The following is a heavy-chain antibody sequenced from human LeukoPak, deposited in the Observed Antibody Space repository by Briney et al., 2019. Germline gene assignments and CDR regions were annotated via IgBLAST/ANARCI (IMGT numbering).Heavy chain of an antibody. Sequence: SETLSLTCTVSGGSISSYYWSWIRQPPGKGLEWIGYIYTSGSTNYNPSLKSRVTISVDTSKNQFSLKLSSVTAADTAVYYCARRVAATAILAFDYWGREPWSPSPQ. CDR3: ARRVAATAILAFDY. CDR2: IYTSGST. CDR1: GGSISSYY. J-gene: IGHJ4*02. V-gene: IGHV4-4*09. D-gene: IGHD2-2*02.